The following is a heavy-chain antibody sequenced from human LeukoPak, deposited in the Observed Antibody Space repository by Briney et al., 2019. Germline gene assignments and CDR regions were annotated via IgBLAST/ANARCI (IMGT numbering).Heavy chain of an antibody. D-gene: IGHD5-24*01. CDR1: GYTFTGYY. CDR2: INPNSGNT. J-gene: IGHJ6*03. V-gene: IGHV1-8*02. CDR3: ARGRLQPYGYMDV. Sequence: WASVKVSCKASGYTFTGYYMHWVRQAPGQGLEWMGRINPNSGNTGYAQKFQGRVTMTRNTSISTAYMELSSLRSEDTAVYYCARGRLQPYGYMDVWGKGTTVTVSS.